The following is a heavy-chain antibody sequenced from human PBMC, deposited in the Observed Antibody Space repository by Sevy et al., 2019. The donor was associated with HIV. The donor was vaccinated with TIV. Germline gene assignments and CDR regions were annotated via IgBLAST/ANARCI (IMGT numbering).Heavy chain of an antibody. CDR2: FDPEDDET. Sequence: ASVKVSCKVSGYRLSQLSMHWVRQAPGKGLEWMGSFDPEDDETIYSQNFQGRVAMTEDTSTDTAYMELSTLRSEDTAVYYCATTKDYYESSGSPFDYWGQRTLVTDSS. CDR1: GYRLSQLS. J-gene: IGHJ4*02. CDR3: ATTKDYYESSGSPFDY. D-gene: IGHD3-22*01. V-gene: IGHV1-24*01.